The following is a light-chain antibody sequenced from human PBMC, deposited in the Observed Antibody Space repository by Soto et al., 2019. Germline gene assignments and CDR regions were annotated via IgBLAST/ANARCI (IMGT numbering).Light chain of an antibody. V-gene: IGKV1-5*01. J-gene: IGKJ1*01. CDR2: DVS. Sequence: DIQLTQSPSSLSASVGARVTLTCRASQSISSFLHWFQQKPGKAPKLLIHDVSTLESGVPPRFSGSGSGTEFTLTISSLQPDDFATYYCQQYNSFRTFGQGTKVDIK. CDR1: QSISSF. CDR3: QQYNSFRT.